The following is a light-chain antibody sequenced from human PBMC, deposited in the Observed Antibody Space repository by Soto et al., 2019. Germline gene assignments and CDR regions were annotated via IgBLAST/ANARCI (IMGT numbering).Light chain of an antibody. CDR3: QQSYSTPYT. J-gene: IGKJ2*01. Sequence: DIQMTQSPSSLSASVGDRVTITCRASQSISSYLNWYQQKPGKAPKLLIYAASSLQSGVPSRFSGGRSATDFTLTTSSLQPEDFATYYCQQSYSTPYTFGQGTKLEIK. CDR2: AAS. V-gene: IGKV1-39*01. CDR1: QSISSY.